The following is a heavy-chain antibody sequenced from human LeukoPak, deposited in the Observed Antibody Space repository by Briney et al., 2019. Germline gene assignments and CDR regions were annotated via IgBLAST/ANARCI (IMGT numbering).Heavy chain of an antibody. D-gene: IGHD5-12*01. CDR3: ARDPGYSGYDSHFDY. J-gene: IGHJ4*02. V-gene: IGHV3-21*01. Sequence: PGGSLRLSCAASGFTFSSYSMNWVRQAPGKGLEWVSFISTSSSYIYYADSVKGRFTISRDNAKNSLYLQMNSLRVEDTAVYYCARDPGYSGYDSHFDYWGQGTLVTVSS. CDR2: ISTSSSYI. CDR1: GFTFSSYS.